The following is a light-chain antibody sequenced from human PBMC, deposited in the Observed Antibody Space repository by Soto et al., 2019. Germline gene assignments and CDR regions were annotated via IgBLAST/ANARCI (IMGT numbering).Light chain of an antibody. CDR2: KAS. V-gene: IGKV1-5*03. Sequence: DLQMTQSPSNLSAPVGDRVTITCRASQSISSRLAWYQQEPGKAPKLLISKASSLESGVPSRFSGSGSGTEYILPISRLQPDDFAAYYCQQYNSYSAWTLGEGTKVDIK. J-gene: IGKJ1*01. CDR1: QSISSR. CDR3: QQYNSYSAWT.